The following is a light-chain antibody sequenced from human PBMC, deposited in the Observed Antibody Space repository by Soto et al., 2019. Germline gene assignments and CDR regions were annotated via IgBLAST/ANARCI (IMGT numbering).Light chain of an antibody. V-gene: IGLV2-14*01. CDR1: SGDVGGYNY. Sequence: QSVLTQPASVSGSPGQSITISCTGTSGDVGGYNYVSWYQQNPGKAPKLMIYDVSNRPSGVSNRFSGSKSGNTASLTISGRQAEDEADYYCSSYTSSSTLDVFGTGTKLTVL. J-gene: IGLJ1*01. CDR2: DVS. CDR3: SSYTSSSTLDV.